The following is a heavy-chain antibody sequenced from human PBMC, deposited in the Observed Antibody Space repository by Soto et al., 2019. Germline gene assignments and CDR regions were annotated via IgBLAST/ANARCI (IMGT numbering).Heavy chain of an antibody. J-gene: IGHJ4*02. CDR3: VRPNFGALTHFDF. CDR1: GYTFTNYW. V-gene: IGHV5-51*01. CDR2: IFPGDSDT. Sequence: PGESVKISCXAIGYTFTNYWIGWVRQTPGKGLEWMGIIFPGDSDTRYNPSFEGQVTVSADESIGTAYLQWNTLKSSDTAMYYCVRPNFGALTHFDFWGQGTLVTVSS. D-gene: IGHD3-16*01.